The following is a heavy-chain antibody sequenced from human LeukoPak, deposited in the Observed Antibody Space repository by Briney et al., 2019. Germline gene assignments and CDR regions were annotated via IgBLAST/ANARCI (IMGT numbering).Heavy chain of an antibody. CDR3: TTVGLPDFFRLHDDAFDI. CDR1: GFTFSNAW. Sequence: PGGSLRLSCAASGFTFSNAWMSWVRQAPGKGLEWVGRIKSKTDGGTTDYAAPVKGRFTISRDDSKNTLYLQMNSLKTEDTAVYYCTTVGLPDFFRLHDDAFDIWGQGTMVTVSS. CDR2: IKSKTDGGTT. D-gene: IGHD3-3*01. V-gene: IGHV3-15*01. J-gene: IGHJ3*02.